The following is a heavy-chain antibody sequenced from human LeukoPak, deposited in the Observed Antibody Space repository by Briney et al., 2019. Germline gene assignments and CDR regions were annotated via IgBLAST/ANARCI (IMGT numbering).Heavy chain of an antibody. D-gene: IGHD6-13*01. Sequence: PGRSLRLSCAASGFTFSSYGMHWVRQAPGKGLEWVADIWFDGSNKYYADSVKGRFTISRDNYKNTLYLQMNSLSAEDTAVYYCARGKEQQLYAFDIWGQGTMVTVSS. V-gene: IGHV3-33*01. CDR1: GFTFSSYG. J-gene: IGHJ3*02. CDR3: ARGKEQQLYAFDI. CDR2: IWFDGSNK.